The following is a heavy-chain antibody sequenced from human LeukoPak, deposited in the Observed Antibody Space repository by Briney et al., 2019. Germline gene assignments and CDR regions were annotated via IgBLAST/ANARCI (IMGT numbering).Heavy chain of an antibody. CDR3: AKARSPIHYDSSGYYPV. CDR2: ISYDGSNK. V-gene: IGHV3-30*04. J-gene: IGHJ4*02. CDR1: GFTFRSHA. Sequence: PGTSLRLSCTASGFTFRSHAIPWVRQAPGKGLEWVAVISYDGSNKYYADSVKGRFTISRDNSKNTLYLQMNSLRAEDTAVYYCAKARSPIHYDSSGYYPVWGQGTLVTVSS. D-gene: IGHD3-22*01.